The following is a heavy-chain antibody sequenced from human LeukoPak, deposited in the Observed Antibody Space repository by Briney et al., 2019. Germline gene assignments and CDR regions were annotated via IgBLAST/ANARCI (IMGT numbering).Heavy chain of an antibody. J-gene: IGHJ3*02. D-gene: IGHD5-18*01. Sequence: GAPVKVSCKASGGTFSSYAISWVRQAPGQGLEWMGGIIPIFGTANYAQKFQGRVTITTDESTSTAYMELSSLRSEDTAVYYCARVVTPDAFDIWGQGTMVTVSS. CDR3: ARVVTPDAFDI. CDR2: IIPIFGTA. CDR1: GGTFSSYA. V-gene: IGHV1-69*05.